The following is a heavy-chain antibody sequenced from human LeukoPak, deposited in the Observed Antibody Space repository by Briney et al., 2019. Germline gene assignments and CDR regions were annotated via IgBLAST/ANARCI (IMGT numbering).Heavy chain of an antibody. CDR3: AREGLRYSDCLPQYGMDV. D-gene: IGHD3-9*01. Sequence: ASVKVSCKASGYTFTNYAIHWVRQAPGQRLEWMGWINGGNGNTKYSQKFQGRVTITRDTSASSAYMELSSLRSEDTAVYYCAREGLRYSDCLPQYGMDVWGKGTTVTVSS. V-gene: IGHV1-3*01. CDR2: INGGNGNT. J-gene: IGHJ6*04. CDR1: GYTFTNYA.